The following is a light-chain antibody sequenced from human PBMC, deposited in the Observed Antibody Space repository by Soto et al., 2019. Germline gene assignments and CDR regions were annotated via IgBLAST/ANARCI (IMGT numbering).Light chain of an antibody. CDR2: GAS. V-gene: IGKV3-20*01. CDR1: QSVSSSY. CDR3: QQYRGT. J-gene: IGKJ1*01. Sequence: EIVLTQSPGTLSLSPGERATLSCRASQSVSSSYLAWYQQKPGQAPRLLIYGASSRATGIRDRFSGSGSGTDFTLTISRLEPEDFAVYYCQQYRGTFGQGTKVEIK.